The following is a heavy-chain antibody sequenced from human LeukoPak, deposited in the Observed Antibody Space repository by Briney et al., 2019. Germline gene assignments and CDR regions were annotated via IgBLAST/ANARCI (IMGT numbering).Heavy chain of an antibody. D-gene: IGHD5-12*01. Sequence: PSETLSLTCAVYGGTFSGYYWNWIRQPPGKGLEWIGEINHSGSTNYNPSLKSRVTISVDTSKKQFSLKLSSVTAADTAVYYCALSGYSGYDYRLDYWGQGTLVTVSS. CDR1: GGTFSGYY. CDR2: INHSGST. V-gene: IGHV4-34*08. J-gene: IGHJ4*02. CDR3: ALSGYSGYDYRLDY.